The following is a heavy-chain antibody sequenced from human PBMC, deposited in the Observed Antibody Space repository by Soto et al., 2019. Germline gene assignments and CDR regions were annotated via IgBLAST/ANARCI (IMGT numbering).Heavy chain of an antibody. CDR1: GGSISSYF. Sequence: QVQLQESGPGLVKPSETLSLTSTVSGGSISSYFWSWIRQPPGKGLEWIGYIYYSESTNYNPSLKSRVTISVDTSKNQFSLKLSSVTAADTAVYYCARDRGLGSGWYGWFDPWGQGTLVTVSS. V-gene: IGHV4-59*01. J-gene: IGHJ5*02. CDR2: IYYSEST. D-gene: IGHD6-19*01. CDR3: ARDRGLGSGWYGWFDP.